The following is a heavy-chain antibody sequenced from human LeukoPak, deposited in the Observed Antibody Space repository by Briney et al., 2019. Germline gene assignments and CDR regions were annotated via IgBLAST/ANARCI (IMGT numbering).Heavy chain of an antibody. D-gene: IGHD3-10*01. CDR2: IYYVGTT. CDR1: GGSISSINYY. CDR3: AAYYYGSGSSPGFFDP. V-gene: IGHV4-39*01. J-gene: IGHJ5*02. Sequence: PSETLSLTCTVSGGSISSINYYWGWIRQAPGRGLECIGNIYYVGTTYYNPSLRSRVTISVDTSKSQFSLKLTSVTAADTAVYYCAAYYYGSGSSPGFFDPWGHGTLVTASS.